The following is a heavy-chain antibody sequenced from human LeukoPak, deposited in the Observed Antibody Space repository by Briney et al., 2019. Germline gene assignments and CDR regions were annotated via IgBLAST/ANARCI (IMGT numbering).Heavy chain of an antibody. CDR1: GGTFSSYA. Sequence: ASVKVSCKASGGTFSSYAISWVRQAPGQGLEWMGGIIPIFGTANYAQKFQGRVTITADESTSTAYMELSSLRSEDTAVYYCARLNYYDSSGYYYVVDYWGQGTLVTVSS. D-gene: IGHD3-22*01. CDR2: IIPIFGTA. V-gene: IGHV1-69*13. J-gene: IGHJ4*02. CDR3: ARLNYYDSSGYYYVVDY.